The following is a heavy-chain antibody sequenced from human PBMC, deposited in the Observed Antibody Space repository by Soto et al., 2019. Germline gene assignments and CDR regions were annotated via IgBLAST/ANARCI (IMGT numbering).Heavy chain of an antibody. Sequence: QLLESGGGLVQPGGSLRLSCAASGFAFNTFAMTWVRQAPGKGLEWVSAIRSTGDNIQYADSVKGRFTISRDNSKNTLYLQMNSLRAEDTGAYYFARGRDYKYGMDVWGQGTTVTVSS. V-gene: IGHV3-23*01. J-gene: IGHJ6*02. CDR3: ARGRDYKYGMDV. CDR2: IRSTGDNI. CDR1: GFAFNTFA. D-gene: IGHD3-10*01.